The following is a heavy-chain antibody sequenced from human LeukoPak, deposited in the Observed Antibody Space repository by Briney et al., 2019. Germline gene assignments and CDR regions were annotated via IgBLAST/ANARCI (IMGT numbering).Heavy chain of an antibody. J-gene: IGHJ4*02. Sequence: SETLSLTCTVSGGSISSYYWSWIRQPAGKGLERIGRIYTSGSTNYNPSLKSRVTMSVDTSKNQFSLKLSSVTAADTAVYYCARDTGYDILTGYSYYFDYWGQGTLVTVSS. V-gene: IGHV4-4*07. D-gene: IGHD3-9*01. CDR2: IYTSGST. CDR3: ARDTGYDILTGYSYYFDY. CDR1: GGSISSYY.